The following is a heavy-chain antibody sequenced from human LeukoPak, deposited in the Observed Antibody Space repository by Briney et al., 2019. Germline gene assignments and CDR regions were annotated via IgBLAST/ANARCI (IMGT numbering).Heavy chain of an antibody. J-gene: IGHJ4*02. CDR3: ARDLGGAVAGTNGFGY. CDR1: GYTFTSYD. CDR2: MNPNSGNT. V-gene: IGHV1-8*01. Sequence: ASVKVSCKASGYTFTSYDINWVRQATGQGLEWMGWMNPNSGNTGYAQKFQGRVTMTRNTSISTAYMELSSLRSEDTAVYYCARDLGGAVAGTNGFGYWGQGTLVTVSS. D-gene: IGHD6-19*01.